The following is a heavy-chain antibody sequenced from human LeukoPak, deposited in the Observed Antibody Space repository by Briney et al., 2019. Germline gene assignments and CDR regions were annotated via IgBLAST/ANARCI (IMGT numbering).Heavy chain of an antibody. CDR1: GGSFSGYY. D-gene: IGHD3-22*01. CDR2: INHSGST. V-gene: IGHV4-34*01. J-gene: IGHJ4*02. CDR3: ARDRYLYYYDSSGYYLTPHYFDY. Sequence: SETLSLTCAVYGGSFSGYYWSWIRQPPGKGLEWIGEINHSGSTNYNPSLKSRVTISVDTSKSQFSLKLSSVTAADTAVYYCARDRYLYYYDSSGYYLTPHYFDYWGQGTLVTVSS.